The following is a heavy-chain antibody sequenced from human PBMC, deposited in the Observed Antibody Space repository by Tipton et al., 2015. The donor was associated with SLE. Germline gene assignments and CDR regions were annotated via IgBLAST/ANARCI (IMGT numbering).Heavy chain of an antibody. J-gene: IGHJ4*02. CDR3: ARPRGSGYGYQYFDY. Sequence: SLRLSCAASGFTFSSYAMSWVRQAPGKGLEWVSAISGSGGSTYYADSVKGRFTISRDNSKNTLYLQMNSLRAEDTAVYYCARPRGSGYGYQYFDYWGQGTLVTVSS. D-gene: IGHD5-18*01. V-gene: IGHV3-23*01. CDR2: ISGSGGST. CDR1: GFTFSSYA.